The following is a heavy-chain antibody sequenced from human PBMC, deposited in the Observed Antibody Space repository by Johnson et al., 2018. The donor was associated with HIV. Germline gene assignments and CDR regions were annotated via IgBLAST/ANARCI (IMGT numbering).Heavy chain of an antibody. CDR3: ARSPRAAEGAFDI. CDR1: GFTFSSYA. Sequence: QVQLVESGGGVVQPGRSLRLSCAASGFTFSSYAMHWVRQAPGKGLEWVAVISYDGSNKYYEDSVKGRFTISRDNSKNTLYLQMNSLRAEDTAVYYCARSPRAAEGAFDIWGQGTMVTVSS. V-gene: IGHV3-30*04. D-gene: IGHD6-13*01. CDR2: ISYDGSNK. J-gene: IGHJ3*02.